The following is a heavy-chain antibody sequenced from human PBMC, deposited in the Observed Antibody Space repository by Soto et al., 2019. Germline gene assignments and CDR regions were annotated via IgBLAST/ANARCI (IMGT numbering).Heavy chain of an antibody. CDR2: ISGNSRSV. D-gene: IGHD4-17*01. CDR3: AKDFSDTVTTLDY. J-gene: IGHJ4*02. V-gene: IGHV3-9*01. CDR1: GFTFDDYA. Sequence: EVQLVESGGGLVQPGRSLRLSCAASGFTFDDYAMHWVRQAPGKGLEWVSGISGNSRSVGYADPVKGRFTISRDNAKNSLYLQMNSLRAEDTALYYCAKDFSDTVTTLDYWGQGTLVTVSS.